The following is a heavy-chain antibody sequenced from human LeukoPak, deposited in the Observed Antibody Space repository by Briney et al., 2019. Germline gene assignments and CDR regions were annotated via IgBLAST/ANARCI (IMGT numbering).Heavy chain of an antibody. Sequence: GASVKVSCKASGYTFTSYGISWVRQAPGQGLEWMGWISAYNGNTNYAQKLQGRVTMTTDTSTSTAYMELRSLRSDDTAVYYCARIYPANDFWSGYYAFDIWGQGTMVTVSS. D-gene: IGHD3-3*01. CDR2: ISAYNGNT. CDR3: ARIYPANDFWSGYYAFDI. V-gene: IGHV1-18*01. CDR1: GYTFTSYG. J-gene: IGHJ3*02.